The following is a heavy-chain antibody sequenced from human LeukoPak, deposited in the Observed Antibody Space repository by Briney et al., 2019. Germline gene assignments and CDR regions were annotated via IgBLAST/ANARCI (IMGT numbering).Heavy chain of an antibody. V-gene: IGHV3-48*01. CDR3: ARFPDTYGYFDY. CDR2: ISGSRSTT. J-gene: IGHJ4*02. CDR1: GFPFRNFA. D-gene: IGHD5-18*01. Sequence: PGGSLRLSCATSGFPFRNFAMNWVRQAPGKGLEWVSYISGSRSTTYYADSVKGRFTISRDNAKNSLDLQMNSLRAEDTAVYYCARFPDTYGYFDYWGQGTLVTVSS.